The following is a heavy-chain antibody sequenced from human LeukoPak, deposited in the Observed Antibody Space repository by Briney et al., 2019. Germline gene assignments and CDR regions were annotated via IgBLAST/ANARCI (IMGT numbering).Heavy chain of an antibody. D-gene: IGHD1-26*01. J-gene: IGHJ4*02. Sequence: SQTLSLTWTVSGGSIRSYCWSWIRQTPGNGCEWLGYIYYSGTTNYNPSLKSRVTISVDTSKNQFSLKLTSVTAADTAVYYCARGPSGSYSRWFDYWGQGTLVTVSS. V-gene: IGHV4-59*01. CDR3: ARGPSGSYSRWFDY. CDR2: IYYSGTT. CDR1: GGSIRSYC.